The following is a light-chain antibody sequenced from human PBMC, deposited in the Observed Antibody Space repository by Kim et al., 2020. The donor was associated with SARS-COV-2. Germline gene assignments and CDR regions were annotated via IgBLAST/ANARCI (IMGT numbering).Light chain of an antibody. CDR2: NDN. V-gene: IGLV1-44*01. CDR1: SSNIGSNT. J-gene: IGLJ1*01. CDR3: GAWDGSLSDYV. Sequence: GQRVIISCSGSSSNIGSNTVDWYQHLPETAPKLLIYNDNQRPSGVPARFSGSKSGTSASLAISGLQSEDEADYYCGAWDGSLSDYVFGTGTKVTVL.